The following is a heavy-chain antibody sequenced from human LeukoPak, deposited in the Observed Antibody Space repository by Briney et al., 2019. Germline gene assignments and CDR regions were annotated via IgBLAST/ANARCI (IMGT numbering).Heavy chain of an antibody. J-gene: IGHJ4*02. CDR1: GFTFSTYS. V-gene: IGHV3-21*01. CDR2: ISSSSSYI. Sequence: PGGSLRLSCVVSGFTFSTYSMSWVRQAPGKGLEWVSSISSSSSYIFYADSLKGRFTVSRDNAKNSLYLQMNNLRAEDTAIYYCARVPADYWGQGTLVTVSS. CDR3: ARVPADY.